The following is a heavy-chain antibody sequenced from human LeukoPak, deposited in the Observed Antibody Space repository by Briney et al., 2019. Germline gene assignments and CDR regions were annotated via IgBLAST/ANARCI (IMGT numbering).Heavy chain of an antibody. D-gene: IGHD3-22*01. CDR2: ISAYNGNT. Sequence: ATVTLSCTASGYTFTSYGISWVRQAPGQGLEWMGWISAYNGNTNYAQKLKGRVTMTTDTSTSTAYMELRSLRSDDTAVYYCARSFNRGAMIVVRPGAFDIWGQGTMVTASS. J-gene: IGHJ3*02. CDR1: GYTFTSYG. CDR3: ARSFNRGAMIVVRPGAFDI. V-gene: IGHV1-18*01.